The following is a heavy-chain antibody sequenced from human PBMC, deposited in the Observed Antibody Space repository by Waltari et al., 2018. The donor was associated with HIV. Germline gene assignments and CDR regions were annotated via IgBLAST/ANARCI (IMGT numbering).Heavy chain of an antibody. J-gene: IGHJ4*02. CDR3: ASEAAVSAGPLDS. Sequence: EVHLAESGGGLVQPGESLRISCAVSGLSGATSALTWVRQAPGKGLQGVSSIGTSDNSTYYLDSVRGRFLIARDDSQTTVSLQMDRLTTNDTAVYYCASEAAVSAGPLDSWGQGIAVIVSS. D-gene: IGHD6-19*01. CDR2: IGTSDNST. V-gene: IGHV3-23*05. CDR1: GLSGATSA.